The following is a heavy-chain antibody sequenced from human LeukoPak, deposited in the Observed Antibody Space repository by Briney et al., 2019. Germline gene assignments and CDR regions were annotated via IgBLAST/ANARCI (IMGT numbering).Heavy chain of an antibody. CDR3: ARASGSFDP. D-gene: IGHD5-12*01. CDR2: INHSGST. CDR1: GGSFSGYY. J-gene: IGHJ5*02. Sequence: SQTLSLTCAVYGGSFSGYYWSWIRQPPGKGLEWIGEINHSGSTNYNPSLKSRVTISVDTSKNQFSLKLSSVTAADTAVYYCARASGSFDPWGQGTLVTVSS. V-gene: IGHV4-34*01.